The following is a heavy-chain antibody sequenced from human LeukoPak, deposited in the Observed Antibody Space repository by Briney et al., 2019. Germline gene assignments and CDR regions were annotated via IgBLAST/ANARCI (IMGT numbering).Heavy chain of an antibody. Sequence: SVKVSCKASGGTFSSCAISWVRQAPGQGLDWMGGIIPIFGRANTAQKFQGRVTITADEYTSTAYMELSSLRSEDTSVYYCARDWVAVAGTFQGNFDYWGQGTLVTVSS. CDR1: GGTFSSCA. D-gene: IGHD6-19*01. V-gene: IGHV1-69*01. CDR2: IIPIFGRA. CDR3: ARDWVAVAGTFQGNFDY. J-gene: IGHJ4*02.